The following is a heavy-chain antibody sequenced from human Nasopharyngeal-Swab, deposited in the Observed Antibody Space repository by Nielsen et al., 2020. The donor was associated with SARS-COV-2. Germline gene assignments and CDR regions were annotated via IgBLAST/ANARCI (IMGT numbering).Heavy chain of an antibody. CDR2: VYYSGST. D-gene: IGHD5-18*01. J-gene: IGHJ6*02. Sequence: SETLSLTCSVSGGSISSRSNYWTWIRQPPGKGLEWIGHVYYSGSTNHNPSLQGRVSISVDTSANQFSLKLSSVTAADTAVYYCAKGGDSYGRYGMDVWGQGTTVTVSS. CDR3: AKGGDSYGRYGMDV. V-gene: IGHV4-61*01. CDR1: GGSISSRSNY.